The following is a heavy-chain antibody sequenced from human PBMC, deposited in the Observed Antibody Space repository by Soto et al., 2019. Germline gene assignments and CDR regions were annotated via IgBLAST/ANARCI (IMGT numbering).Heavy chain of an antibody. CDR1: GGSTSSYY. CDR2: IYTSGST. CDR3: ARSDSYSSSTNWFDP. J-gene: IGHJ5*02. Sequence: YETLSLTCTVSGGSTSSYYWSWIRQPAGKGLEWIGRIYTSGSTNYNPSLKSRVTMSVDTSKNQFSLKLSSVTAADTAVYYCARSDSYSSSTNWFDPWGQGTLVTVS. V-gene: IGHV4-4*07. D-gene: IGHD6-6*01.